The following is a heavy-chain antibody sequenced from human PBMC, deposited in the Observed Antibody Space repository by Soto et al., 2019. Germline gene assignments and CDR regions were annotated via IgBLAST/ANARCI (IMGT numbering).Heavy chain of an antibody. J-gene: IGHJ5*02. D-gene: IGHD2-8*01. V-gene: IGHV4-38-2*02. CDR1: RHSISSGYY. Sequence: SETLSLTCAVTRHSISSGYYWGWIRQPPGKGLEWIGSIYHSGSTYYNPSLKSRVTISVDTSKNQFSLKLSSVTAADTAVYYCARDSCTNGVCYLSGWFDPWGQGTLVTVSS. CDR2: IYHSGST. CDR3: ARDSCTNGVCYLSGWFDP.